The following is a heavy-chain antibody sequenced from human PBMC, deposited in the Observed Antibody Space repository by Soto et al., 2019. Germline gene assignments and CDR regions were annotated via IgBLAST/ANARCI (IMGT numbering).Heavy chain of an antibody. CDR2: INPNSGGT. CDR3: ARGRLRLGELSDFDY. V-gene: IGHV1-2*04. J-gene: IGHJ4*02. CDR1: GYTFTGYY. Sequence: ASVKVSCKASGYTFTGYYMHWVRQAPGQGLEWMGWINPNSGGTNYAQKFQGWVTMTRDTSISTAYMELSRLRSDDTAVYYCARGRLRLGELSDFDYWGQGTLVTVSS. D-gene: IGHD3-16*02.